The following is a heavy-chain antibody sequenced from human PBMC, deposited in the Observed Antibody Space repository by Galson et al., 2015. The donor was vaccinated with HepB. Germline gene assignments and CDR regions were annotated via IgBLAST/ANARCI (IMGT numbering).Heavy chain of an antibody. Sequence: SLRLSCAASGFTFSNYAMHWVRQAPGKGLEWVAVISYDGSYEYHADSVKGRFTISRDNSKNTLYLQMSSLRADDTAVYYCVRDGIVLMVYDKLQYWGQGAL. V-gene: IGHV3-30*04. D-gene: IGHD2-8*01. CDR3: VRDGIVLMVYDKLQY. CDR1: GFTFSNYA. J-gene: IGHJ4*02. CDR2: ISYDGSYE.